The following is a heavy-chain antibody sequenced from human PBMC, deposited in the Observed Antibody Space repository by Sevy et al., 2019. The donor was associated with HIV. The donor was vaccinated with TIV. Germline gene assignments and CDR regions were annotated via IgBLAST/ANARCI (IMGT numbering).Heavy chain of an antibody. CDR2: ISYNGRNQ. CDR1: GFSLSDHA. D-gene: IGHD2-15*01. J-gene: IGHJ4*02. CDR3: ARFVGYCSGGRCSIIDF. Sequence: GGSLRLSCAASGFSLSDHAVSWARQTPGKGLEWLAVISYNGRNQYYADSVKGRFTISKDDSKNTLYLQLNSLRAEDTAVYYCARFVGYCSGGRCSIIDFWGQGTLVTVSS. V-gene: IGHV3-30*04.